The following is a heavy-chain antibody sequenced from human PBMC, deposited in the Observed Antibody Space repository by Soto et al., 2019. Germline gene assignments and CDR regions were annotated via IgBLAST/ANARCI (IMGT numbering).Heavy chain of an antibody. D-gene: IGHD3-9*01. CDR1: GFTFSSYG. CDR3: ARADYDILTGYYRVPGPPDV. J-gene: IGHJ6*02. V-gene: IGHV3-33*01. Sequence: PGGSLRLSCAASGFTFSSYGMHWVRQAPGKGLEWVAVIWYDGSNKYYADSVKGRFTISRDNSKNTLYQQMNSLRAEDTAVYYCARADYDILTGYYRVPGPPDVWGQGTTVTVSS. CDR2: IWYDGSNK.